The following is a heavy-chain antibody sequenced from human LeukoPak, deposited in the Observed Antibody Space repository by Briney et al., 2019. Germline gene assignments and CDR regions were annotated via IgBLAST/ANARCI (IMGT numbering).Heavy chain of an antibody. CDR3: ARDHPTVTTGWDY. V-gene: IGHV3-33*01. Sequence: GESLRLSCAASGFTFSSYGMHWVRQAPGKGLEWVAVIWYDGSNKYYADSVKGRFTISRDNSKNTLYLQMNSLRAEDTAVYYCARDHPTVTTGWDYWGQGTLVTVSS. CDR2: IWYDGSNK. CDR1: GFTFSSYG. J-gene: IGHJ4*02. D-gene: IGHD4-17*01.